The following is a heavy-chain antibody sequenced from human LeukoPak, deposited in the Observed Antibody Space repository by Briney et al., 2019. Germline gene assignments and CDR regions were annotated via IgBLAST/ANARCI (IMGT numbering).Heavy chain of an antibody. J-gene: IGHJ5*02. V-gene: IGHV4-4*07. CDR1: GGSISSYY. CDR3: AREVELRPIMHNWFDP. Sequence: SETLSLTCTVSGGSISSYYWSWIRQPAGKGLEWIGRIYTSGSTNYNPSLKSRVTMSVDTSKNQFSLKLSSVTAADTAVYYCAREVELRPIMHNWFDPWGQGTLVTVSS. CDR2: IYTSGST. D-gene: IGHD1-7*01.